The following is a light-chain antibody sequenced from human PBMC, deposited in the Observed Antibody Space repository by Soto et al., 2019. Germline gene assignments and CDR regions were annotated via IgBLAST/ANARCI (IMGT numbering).Light chain of an antibody. Sequence: DIQMTQSPSSLSASVGDRVTITCRASQGISNSLAWYQPKPGKVPKLLISAASTLQSGVPSRFSGSGSGTDFTLTISSLQPEDFATYYCQKYNSAPRTFGPGTNVEIK. V-gene: IGKV1-27*01. CDR2: AAS. CDR1: QGISNS. CDR3: QKYNSAPRT. J-gene: IGKJ1*01.